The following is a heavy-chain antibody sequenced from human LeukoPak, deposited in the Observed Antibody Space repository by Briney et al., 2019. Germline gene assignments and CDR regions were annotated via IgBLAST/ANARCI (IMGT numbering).Heavy chain of an antibody. Sequence: PGGSLRLSCAASGFTFDDYGMSWVRQAPGMGLEWVSGINWNGGSTGYADSVKGRFTISRDNAKNSLYLQMNSLRAEDTALYYCATLLYPAYYYGMDVWGQGTTVTVSS. V-gene: IGHV3-20*04. CDR3: ATLLYPAYYYGMDV. CDR1: GFTFDDYG. CDR2: INWNGGST. J-gene: IGHJ6*02. D-gene: IGHD2-8*01.